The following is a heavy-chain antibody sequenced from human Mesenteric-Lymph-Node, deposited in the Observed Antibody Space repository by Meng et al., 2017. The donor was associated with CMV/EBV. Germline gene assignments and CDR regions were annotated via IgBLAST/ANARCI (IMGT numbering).Heavy chain of an antibody. Sequence: GGSLRLSCAASGFTFDDYGMSWVRQAPGKGLEWVSSISSSSSFIYYADSVEGRFTISRDNAKNSLYLQMNSLRAEDTAVYYCAREGEMATFRGDYWGQGTLVTVSS. J-gene: IGHJ4*02. CDR2: ISSSSSFI. CDR3: AREGEMATFRGDY. CDR1: GFTFDDYG. V-gene: IGHV3-21*01. D-gene: IGHD5-24*01.